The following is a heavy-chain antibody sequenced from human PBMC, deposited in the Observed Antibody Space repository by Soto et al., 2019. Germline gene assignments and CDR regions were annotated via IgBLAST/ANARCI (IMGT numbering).Heavy chain of an antibody. CDR2: IYSGGTT. D-gene: IGHD3-22*01. CDR3: ARNGDSSDYRGWFDP. CDR1: GFTVSSNY. Sequence: EVHLVESGGGLVQPGGSLRLSCAASGFTVSSNYMSCVRQAPGKGLGWVSVIYSGGTTYYADSVKGRFTISRDNSKNTLYLKMNSLRAEDTAVYYCARNGDSSDYRGWFDPWGQGTLVTVSS. V-gene: IGHV3-66*01. J-gene: IGHJ5*02.